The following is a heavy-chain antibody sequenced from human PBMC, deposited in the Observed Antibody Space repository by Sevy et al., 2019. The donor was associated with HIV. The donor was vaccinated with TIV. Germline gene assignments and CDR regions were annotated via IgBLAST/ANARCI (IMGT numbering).Heavy chain of an antibody. D-gene: IGHD3-22*01. CDR3: ARGEPYYYDSSGYYHDAFDI. CDR1: GFTFSSYS. CDR2: ISSSSSTI. J-gene: IGHJ3*02. Sequence: GGSLRLSCAASGFTFSSYSMNWVRQAPGRGLEWVSYISSSSSTIYYADSVKGRFTISRDNAKNSLYLQMNNLRDEDTAVYYCARGEPYYYDSSGYYHDAFDIWGQGTMVTVSS. V-gene: IGHV3-48*02.